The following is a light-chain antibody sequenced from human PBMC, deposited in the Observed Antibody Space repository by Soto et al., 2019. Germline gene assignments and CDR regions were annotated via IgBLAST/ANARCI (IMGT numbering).Light chain of an antibody. CDR3: QQYGSSPPWT. CDR2: GAS. CDR1: QSVSSSY. V-gene: IGKV3-20*01. Sequence: EIVLTQSPGTLSLSSGERDTLSCSAIQSVSSSYLAWYQQKPGQAPRLLIYGASSRATGIPDRFSGSGSGTDFTLTISRLEPEDFAVYYCQQYGSSPPWTFGQGTRLEI. J-gene: IGKJ5*01.